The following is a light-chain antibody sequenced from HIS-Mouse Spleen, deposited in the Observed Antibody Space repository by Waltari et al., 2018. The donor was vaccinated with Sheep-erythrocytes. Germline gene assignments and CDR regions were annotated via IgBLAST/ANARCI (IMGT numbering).Light chain of an antibody. CDR3: AAWDDSLSGHVV. CDR1: SSNIGSNY. J-gene: IGLJ2*01. Sequence: QSVLTQPPSASGTPGQRVTIPCPGSSSNIGSNYVYWYQQLPGTAPKLLIYRNNQRPSGVPDRFSGSKSGTSASLAISGLRSEDEADYYCAAWDDSLSGHVVFGGGTKLTVL. CDR2: RNN. V-gene: IGLV1-47*01.